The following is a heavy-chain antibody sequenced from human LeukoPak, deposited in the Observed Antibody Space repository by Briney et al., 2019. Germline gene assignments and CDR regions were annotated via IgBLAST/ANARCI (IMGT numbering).Heavy chain of an antibody. CDR1: GGTFSSYA. J-gene: IGHJ5*02. CDR2: IIPIFGTA. CDR3: ARPRMRYYDFWSGYADNWFDP. Sequence: GASVKVSCKASGGTFSSYAISWVRQAPGQGLEWMGGIIPIFGTANYAQKFQGRVTITADESTSTAYMELSSLRSGDTAVYYCARPRMRYYDFWSGYADNWFDPWGQGTLVTVSS. D-gene: IGHD3-3*01. V-gene: IGHV1-69*13.